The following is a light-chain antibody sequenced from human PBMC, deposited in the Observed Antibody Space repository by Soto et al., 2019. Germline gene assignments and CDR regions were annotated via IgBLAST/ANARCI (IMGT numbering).Light chain of an antibody. V-gene: IGLV1-47*01. CDR2: RDD. Sequence: QSVLTQPPSASGTPGQRVTISCSGSTSNIGTNYVYWYQQLPGTAPKLLIYRDDQRPSGVPDRFSGSKSGTSASLAISGLLSEDEADYFCAAWDDSLSGFHVFGTGTKLTVL. CDR1: TSNIGTNY. J-gene: IGLJ1*01. CDR3: AAWDDSLSGFHV.